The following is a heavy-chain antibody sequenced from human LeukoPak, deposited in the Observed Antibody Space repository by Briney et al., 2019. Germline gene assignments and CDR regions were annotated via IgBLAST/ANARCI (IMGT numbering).Heavy chain of an antibody. Sequence: GGSLRLSCAASGFTFSNYAMHWVRQAPGKGLEWVAVIWYDGSNKYYADSVKGRFTISRDNSKNTLYLQMNSLRAEDTAVYYCARDRSYWDYYYYGMDVWGQGTTVTVSS. CDR1: GFTFSNYA. CDR2: IWYDGSNK. CDR3: ARDRSYWDYYYYGMDV. J-gene: IGHJ6*02. D-gene: IGHD1-26*01. V-gene: IGHV3-33*08.